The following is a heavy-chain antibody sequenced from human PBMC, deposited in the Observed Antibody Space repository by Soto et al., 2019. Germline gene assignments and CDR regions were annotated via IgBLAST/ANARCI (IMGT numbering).Heavy chain of an antibody. J-gene: IGHJ4*02. CDR3: ARGTAFTYLHYFDY. Sequence: EVQLVESGGGLVQPGGSLRLSCAASGLTFSSYWMSWVRQAPGKGLEWVANVNQDGSEKYFVDSVKGRFTISRDNAKNSLSLQMNSLRAEDTAVYYCARGTAFTYLHYFDYWGQGTLVTVSS. CDR1: GLTFSSYW. CDR2: VNQDGSEK. V-gene: IGHV3-7*01. D-gene: IGHD3-10*01.